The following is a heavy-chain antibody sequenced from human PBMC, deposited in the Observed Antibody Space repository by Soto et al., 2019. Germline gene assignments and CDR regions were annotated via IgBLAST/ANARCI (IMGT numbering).Heavy chain of an antibody. V-gene: IGHV1-18*04. CDR2: ISAYNGNT. D-gene: IGHD5-12*01. J-gene: IGHJ3*02. Sequence: ASVKVSCKASGYTFTSYGISWVRQAPGQGLEWTGWISAYNGNTNYAQKLQSRVTMTTDTSTSTAYMELRSLRSDDTAVYYCARGRQKWRRNDAFYIWGQGTLVTVSS. CDR1: GYTFTSYG. CDR3: ARGRQKWRRNDAFYI.